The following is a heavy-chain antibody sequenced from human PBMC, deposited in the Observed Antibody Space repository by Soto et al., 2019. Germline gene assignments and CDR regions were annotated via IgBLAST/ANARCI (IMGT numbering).Heavy chain of an antibody. D-gene: IGHD3-9*01. J-gene: IGHJ4*02. CDR1: GFTFSSYA. CDR2: ISGSGGST. V-gene: IGHV3-23*01. Sequence: PGGSLRLSCAASGFTFSSYAMSWVRQAPGKGLEWVSAISGSGGSTYYADSVKGRFTISRDNSKNTLYLQMNSLRAEDTAVYYCAKDLYDILTGNYFDYWGQGTLVTVSS. CDR3: AKDLYDILTGNYFDY.